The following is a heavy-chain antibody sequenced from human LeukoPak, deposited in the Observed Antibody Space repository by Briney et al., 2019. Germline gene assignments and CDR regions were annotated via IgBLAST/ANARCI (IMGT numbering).Heavy chain of an antibody. Sequence: GRSLRLSCAASGFTFSSYAMHWVRQAPGKGLEWVAVISYDGSNKYYADSVKGRFTISRDNSKNTLYLQMNSLRAEDTAVYYCAGLIVATKAYYFDYWGQGTLVTVSS. D-gene: IGHD5-12*01. CDR3: AGLIVATKAYYFDY. V-gene: IGHV3-30-3*01. CDR2: ISYDGSNK. CDR1: GFTFSSYA. J-gene: IGHJ4*02.